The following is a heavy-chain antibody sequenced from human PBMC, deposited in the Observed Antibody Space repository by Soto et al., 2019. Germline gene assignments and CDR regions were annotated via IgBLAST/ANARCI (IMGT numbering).Heavy chain of an antibody. Sequence: SETLSLTCTVSGGSISSGGYYWSWIRQHPGKGLEWIGYIYYSGSTYYNPSLKSRVTISVDTSKNQFSLKLSSVTAADTAVYYCASRRGYCSGGSCRLGAFDIWGQGTMVTVSS. V-gene: IGHV4-31*03. CDR3: ASRRGYCSGGSCRLGAFDI. D-gene: IGHD2-15*01. CDR1: GGSISSGGYY. J-gene: IGHJ3*02. CDR2: IYYSGST.